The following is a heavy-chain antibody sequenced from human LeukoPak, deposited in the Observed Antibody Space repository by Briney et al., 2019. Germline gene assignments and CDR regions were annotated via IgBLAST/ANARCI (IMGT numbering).Heavy chain of an antibody. CDR1: GFTFSSYA. D-gene: IGHD3-22*01. Sequence: GGSLRLSCVVSGFTFSSYAMTWVRQAPGKRLEWVSAISGSGVTTYYADSVKGRFTISRDNSKNTLYLQINSLRVEDTAIYYCAKQRGDNRNNWFDSWGQGTLVTVSS. J-gene: IGHJ5*01. CDR2: ISGSGVTT. V-gene: IGHV3-23*01. CDR3: AKQRGDNRNNWFDS.